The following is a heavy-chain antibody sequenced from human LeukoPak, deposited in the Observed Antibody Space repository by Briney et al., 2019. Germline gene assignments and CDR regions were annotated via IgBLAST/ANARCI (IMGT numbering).Heavy chain of an antibody. J-gene: IGHJ4*02. CDR1: GGSISSGGYY. D-gene: IGHD4-17*01. V-gene: IGHV4-30-2*01. CDR3: ARSFLGDYVRYFDY. Sequence: SETLSLTRTVSGGSISSGGYYWSWIRQPPGKGLEWIGYIYHSGSTYYNPSLKSRVTISVDRSKNQFSLKLSSVTAADTAVYYCARSFLGDYVRYFDYWGQGTLVTVSS. CDR2: IYHSGST.